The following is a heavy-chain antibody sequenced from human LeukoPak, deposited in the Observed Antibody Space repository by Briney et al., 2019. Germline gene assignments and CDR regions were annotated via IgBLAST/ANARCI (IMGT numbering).Heavy chain of an antibody. CDR1: GFTFSSYG. CDR2: ISYDGSNK. CDR3: ARGSGYYAYYFDY. Sequence: PGGSLRLSCAASGFTFSSYGMHWVRQAPGKGLEWVAVISYDGSNKYYADSVKGRFTISRDNSKNTLYLQMNSLRAEDTAVYYCARGSGYYAYYFDYWGQGTLVTVSS. V-gene: IGHV3-30*03. D-gene: IGHD3-22*01. J-gene: IGHJ4*02.